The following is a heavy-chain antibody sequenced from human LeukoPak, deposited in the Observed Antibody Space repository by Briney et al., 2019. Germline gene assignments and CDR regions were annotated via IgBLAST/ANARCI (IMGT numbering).Heavy chain of an antibody. CDR3: ARDHPLWFGELSFPWDI. CDR1: GYTFTSYG. V-gene: IGHV1-18*01. Sequence: ASVKVSCKASGYTFTSYGISWVRQAPGQGLEWMGWISAYNGNTNYAQKLQGRVTMTTDTSTSTAYMELRSLRSDDTAVYYCARDHPLWFGELSFPWDIWGQGTMVTVSS. J-gene: IGHJ3*02. D-gene: IGHD3-10*01. CDR2: ISAYNGNT.